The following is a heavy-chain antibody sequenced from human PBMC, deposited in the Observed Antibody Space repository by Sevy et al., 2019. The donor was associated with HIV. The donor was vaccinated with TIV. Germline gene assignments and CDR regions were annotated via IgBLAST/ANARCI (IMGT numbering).Heavy chain of an antibody. CDR1: GFTFSEFV. CDR2: ISHDGRNNK. V-gene: IGHV3-30*04. D-gene: IGHD3-10*01. Sequence: GGSLRLSCAASGFTFSEFVMHWVRQAPGKGLEWVADISHDGRNNKYNADSVKGRFTISRDNSKNTLYLQMNSLRADDTAIYYCARDRGEILRSAFKSWGQGTLVTVSS. J-gene: IGHJ5*02. CDR3: ARDRGEILRSAFKS.